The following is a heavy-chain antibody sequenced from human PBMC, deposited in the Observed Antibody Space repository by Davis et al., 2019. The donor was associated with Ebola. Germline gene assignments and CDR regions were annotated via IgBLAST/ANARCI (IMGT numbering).Heavy chain of an antibody. J-gene: IGHJ6*02. CDR1: GGSFSGYY. CDR3: ARDRDSNYGYYGMDV. V-gene: IGHV4-34*01. D-gene: IGHD4-11*01. CDR2: INHSGTT. Sequence: GSLRLSCAVSGGSFSGYYWSWIRQPPGKGLEWIGEINHSGTTNYNRSLKARVTISVDTSKNQFSLKLSSVTAADTAVYYCARDRDSNYGYYGMDVWGQGTTVTVSS.